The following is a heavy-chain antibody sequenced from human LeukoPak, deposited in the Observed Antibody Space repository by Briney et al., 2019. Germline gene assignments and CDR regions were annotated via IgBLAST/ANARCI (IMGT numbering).Heavy chain of an antibody. Sequence: ASVKVSCKASGYTFTGYYMHWVRQAPGQGLEWMGWINPNSGGRNYAQKVQGRVTMTRDTSISTAYMELSRLRSDDTAVYYCAREYSSSSANYYYYMDVWGKGTTVTVSS. J-gene: IGHJ6*03. CDR3: AREYSSSSANYYYYMDV. V-gene: IGHV1-2*02. D-gene: IGHD6-6*01. CDR1: GYTFTGYY. CDR2: INPNSGGR.